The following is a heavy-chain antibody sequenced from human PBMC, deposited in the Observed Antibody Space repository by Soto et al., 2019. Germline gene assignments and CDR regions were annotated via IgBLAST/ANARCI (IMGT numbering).Heavy chain of an antibody. CDR2: ISGHNGHT. CDR3: ARYQPYSTGYYYFDQ. V-gene: IGHV1-18*01. CDR1: GYNFTTYG. D-gene: IGHD6-19*01. Sequence: QVQLVQSGAEVKKPGASVKVSCKTSGYNFTTYGVSWVRQAPGQGLEWMGWISGHNGHTNYAPTFQGTVTMTTDTSTTPAYMELRSLRSDDTAVYYCARYQPYSTGYYYFDQWGQGTL. J-gene: IGHJ4*02.